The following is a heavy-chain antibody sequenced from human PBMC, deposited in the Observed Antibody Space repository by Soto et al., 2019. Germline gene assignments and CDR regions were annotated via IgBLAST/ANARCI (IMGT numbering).Heavy chain of an antibody. CDR3: AKAEKTSAVAGYLEN. CDR1: EFTFSNYA. J-gene: IGHJ4*02. CDR2: ISGSGSIT. D-gene: IGHD6-19*01. V-gene: IGHV3-23*01. Sequence: GGSLRLSCAASEFTFSNYAMAWVRQAPGKGLEWVSSISGSGSITYYAESVKGRFAISRDNSKNTLFLQMNSLRAEDTAIYYCAKAEKTSAVAGYLENWGQGTQVTVYS.